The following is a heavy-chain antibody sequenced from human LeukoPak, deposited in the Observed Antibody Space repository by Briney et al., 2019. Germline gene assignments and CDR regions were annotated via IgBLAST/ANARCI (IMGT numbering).Heavy chain of an antibody. D-gene: IGHD2-2*01. Sequence: GGSLRLSCAASGFTFSSYAMSWVRQAPGKGLEWVSTISGSGGRTYYADSVKGRFTISRDNSNNTLSLQMTSLRAGDTAVYYCAKDHDALVPAAQFDYWGQGTLVTVSS. CDR2: ISGSGGRT. CDR1: GFTFSSYA. J-gene: IGHJ4*02. V-gene: IGHV3-23*01. CDR3: AKDHDALVPAAQFDY.